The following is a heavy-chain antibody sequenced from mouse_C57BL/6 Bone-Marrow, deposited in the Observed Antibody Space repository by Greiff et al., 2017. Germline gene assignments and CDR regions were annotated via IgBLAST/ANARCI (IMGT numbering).Heavy chain of an antibody. J-gene: IGHJ4*01. CDR3: ARGTTVVAYYAMDY. D-gene: IGHD1-1*01. Sequence: VQLQQPGAELVKPGASVKLSCKASGYTFTSYWMHWVKQRPGQGLEWIGMIHPNSGSTNYNEKFKSKATLTVDKSSSTAYMQLSSLTSEDAAVYYCARGTTVVAYYAMDYWGQGTSVTVSS. CDR1: GYTFTSYW. V-gene: IGHV1-64*01. CDR2: IHPNSGST.